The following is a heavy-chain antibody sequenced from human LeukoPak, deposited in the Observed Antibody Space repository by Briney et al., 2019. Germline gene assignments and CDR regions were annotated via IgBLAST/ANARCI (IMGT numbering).Heavy chain of an antibody. CDR1: GFTFSSYD. J-gene: IGHJ6*02. CDR2: IGTAGDT. V-gene: IGHV3-13*01. CDR3: ARGTPQGGYFDWLGGHYYYYGMDV. D-gene: IGHD3-9*01. Sequence: GGSLRLSCAASGFTFSSYDMHWVRQATGKGLEWVSAIGTAGDTYHPGSVKGRFTISRENAKNSLYLQMNSLRAGDTAVYYCARGTPQGGYFDWLGGHYYYYGMDVWGQGTTVTVSS.